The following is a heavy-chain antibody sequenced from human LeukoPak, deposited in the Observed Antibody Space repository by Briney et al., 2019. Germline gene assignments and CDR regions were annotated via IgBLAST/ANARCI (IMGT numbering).Heavy chain of an antibody. CDR3: ARSGIVATIGEDYYYYGMDV. Sequence: SVKVSCKASGGTFSSYAISWVRQAPGQGLEWMGGIIPIFGTANYAQKFQGRVTITADESTSTAYMDMSSLRSEDTAVYYCARSGIVATIGEDYYYYGMDVWGKGTTVTVSS. CDR2: IIPIFGTA. V-gene: IGHV1-69*13. D-gene: IGHD5-12*01. CDR1: GGTFSSYA. J-gene: IGHJ6*04.